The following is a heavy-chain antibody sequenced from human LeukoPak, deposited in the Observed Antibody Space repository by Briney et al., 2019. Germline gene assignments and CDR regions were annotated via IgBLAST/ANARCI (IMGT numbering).Heavy chain of an antibody. Sequence: ASVKVSCKASGYTFTSYGISWVRQAPGQGLEWMGWISAYNGNTNYAQKLQSRVTMTTDTSTSTAYMELRSLRSDDTAVYYCARSEVVPAAISYFDYWGQGTLVTVSS. V-gene: IGHV1-18*01. D-gene: IGHD2-2*02. CDR2: ISAYNGNT. CDR3: ARSEVVPAAISYFDY. CDR1: GYTFTSYG. J-gene: IGHJ4*02.